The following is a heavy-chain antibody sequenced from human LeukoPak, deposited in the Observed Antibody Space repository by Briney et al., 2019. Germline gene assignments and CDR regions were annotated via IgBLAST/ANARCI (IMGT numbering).Heavy chain of an antibody. V-gene: IGHV3-7*04. CDR1: GFTFSSYW. CDR3: ATGYGDSIHFDY. CDR2: IKRDGSEK. Sequence: GGSLRLSCAASGFTFSSYWMSWVRQAPGKGLEWVANIKRDGSEKYYVDSVKGRFTISRDQSKNSLYLQMNSLRAEEAAVYYCATGYGDSIHFDYWGQGTLVTVSS. J-gene: IGHJ4*02. D-gene: IGHD4-17*01.